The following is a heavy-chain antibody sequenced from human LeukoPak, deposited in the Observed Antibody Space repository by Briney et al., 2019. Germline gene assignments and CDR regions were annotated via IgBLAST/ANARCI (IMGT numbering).Heavy chain of an antibody. CDR2: IYPGDSDI. CDR1: GYTFTTYW. J-gene: IGHJ4*02. V-gene: IGHV5-51*01. Sequence: GESLKISCKGSGYTFTTYWIGWVRQMPGKGLEWMGIIYPGDSDIRYSPSFQGQVTISADKSISTAYLQWSSLKASDTALYYCARHMGGGKQLKHFDYWGQGTLVTVSS. D-gene: IGHD2-2*01. CDR3: ARHMGGGKQLKHFDY.